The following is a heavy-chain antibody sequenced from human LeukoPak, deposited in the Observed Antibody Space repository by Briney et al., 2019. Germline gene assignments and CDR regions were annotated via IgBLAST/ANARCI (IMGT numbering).Heavy chain of an antibody. V-gene: IGHV4-59*08. CDR3: ARGNTLAAAGTAQWLVQGWGSYYYYYMDV. D-gene: IGHD6-13*01. Sequence: TSETLSLTCTVSGGSISSYYWSWIRQPPGKGLEWIGYIYYSGSTNYNPSPKSRVTISVDTSKNQFSLKLSSVTAADTAVYYCARGNTLAAAGTAQWLVQGWGSYYYYYMDVWGKGTTVTVSS. J-gene: IGHJ6*03. CDR1: GGSISSYY. CDR2: IYYSGST.